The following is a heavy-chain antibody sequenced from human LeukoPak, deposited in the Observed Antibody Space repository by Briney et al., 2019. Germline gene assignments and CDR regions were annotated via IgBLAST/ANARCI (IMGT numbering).Heavy chain of an antibody. CDR1: GFTFTSNY. Sequence: GGSLRLSCAASGFTFTSNYINWVRQAPGKGLEWVSVIYSDETAYYADSVKGRFTISRDNAKNTLYLQMNSLRAEDTAVYYCARIDGGFPDYWGQGTLVTVSS. CDR2: IYSDETA. J-gene: IGHJ4*02. V-gene: IGHV3-53*01. D-gene: IGHD2-15*01. CDR3: ARIDGGFPDY.